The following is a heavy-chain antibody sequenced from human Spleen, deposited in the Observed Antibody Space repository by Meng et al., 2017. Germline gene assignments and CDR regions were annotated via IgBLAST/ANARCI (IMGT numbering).Heavy chain of an antibody. CDR1: GYTYTHYQ. CDR3: VKHSSDWSLDS. D-gene: IGHD6-19*01. J-gene: IGHJ4*02. Sequence: QVQLVQSGAEVKKPGAPVKVSCKASGYTYTHYQMDWVRPAPGQGLEWMGWIHPSGNANYAQKFQGRVTMTTDTSTTTAYMELRSLRSDDSALYYCVKHSSDWSLDSWGQGTLVTVSS. CDR2: IHPSGNA. V-gene: IGHV1-18*01.